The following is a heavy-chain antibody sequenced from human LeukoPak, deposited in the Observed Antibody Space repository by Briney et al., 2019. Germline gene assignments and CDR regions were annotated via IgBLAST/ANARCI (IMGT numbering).Heavy chain of an antibody. V-gene: IGHV3-53*01. D-gene: IGHD1-1*01. CDR3: ATSGGSELFDY. CDR2: IYGGGNT. J-gene: IGHJ4*02. Sequence: PGGSLRLSCAASGFTVSGSYMNWVRQAPGKGLEWVSLIYGGGNTYYADSVKGRFTISRDNSKNTLYLQMNSLRAEDTAVYYCATSGGSELFDYWGQGTLVTVSS. CDR1: GFTVSGSY.